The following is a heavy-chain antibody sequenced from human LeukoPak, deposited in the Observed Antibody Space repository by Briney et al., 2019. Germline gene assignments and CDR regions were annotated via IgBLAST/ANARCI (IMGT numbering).Heavy chain of an antibody. V-gene: IGHV1-2*02. CDR2: INPNSGGT. CDR1: GYTFTGYY. D-gene: IGHD3-22*01. CDR3: ARGAYVYYSDSSGYYYFDF. Sequence: ASVKVSCKASGYTFTGYYMHWVRQAPGQGLEWMGWINPNSGGTNYAQKFQGRVTMTRDTSISTAYMELSRLRSDDTAVYYCARGAYVYYSDSSGYYYFDFWAQGTLVTVSS. J-gene: IGHJ4*02.